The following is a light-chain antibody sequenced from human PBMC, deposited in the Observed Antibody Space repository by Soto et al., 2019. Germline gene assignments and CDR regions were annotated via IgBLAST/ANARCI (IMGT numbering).Light chain of an antibody. CDR2: DNT. CDR3: QSWDSSLSGYV. CDR1: SSNIGAGHV. V-gene: IGLV1-40*01. J-gene: IGLJ1*01. Sequence: QAVLTQPPSVSGAPGQRVTIPCTGSSSNIGAGHVVHWYQQLPGTAPKLLIYDNTKRPSGVADRFSGSMSGTSASLAITGVQAEDEADYYCQSWDSSLSGYVLGAGTKLTVL.